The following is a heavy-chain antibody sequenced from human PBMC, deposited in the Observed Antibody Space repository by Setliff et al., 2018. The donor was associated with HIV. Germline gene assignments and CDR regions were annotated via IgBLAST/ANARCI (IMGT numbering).Heavy chain of an antibody. CDR2: IRGSGADA. D-gene: IGHD3-10*01. V-gene: IGHV1-18*01. CDR1: EYSFVSHG. J-gene: IGHJ4*02. CDR3: ARVSPGYGSGYFY. Sequence: GASVKVSCKTSEYSFVSHGMSWVRQAPGQGLEWMGWIRGSGADAKYAENLQGRVTLTMDISSSTGYMELRNLRSDDTAIYYCARVSPGYGSGYFYWGQGTLVTVSS.